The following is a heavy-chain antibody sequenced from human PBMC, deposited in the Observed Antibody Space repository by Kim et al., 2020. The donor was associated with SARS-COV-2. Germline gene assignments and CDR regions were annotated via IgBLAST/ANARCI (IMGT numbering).Heavy chain of an antibody. CDR2: IYYSGTT. J-gene: IGHJ5*02. CDR1: GGSMTDYY. CDR3: ARGMFRSVVGSYL. Sequence: SETLSLTCTVSGGSMTDYYWCWIRQPPGKGLEYIGYIYYSGTTNYNTSLKSRVTISVDTSKNQFSLRLNSVTAADTAVYYCARGMFRSVVGSYLWSQGNL. V-gene: IGHV4-59*01. D-gene: IGHD3-10*01.